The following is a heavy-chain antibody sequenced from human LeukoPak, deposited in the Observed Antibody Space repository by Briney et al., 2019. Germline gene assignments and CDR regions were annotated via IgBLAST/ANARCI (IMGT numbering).Heavy chain of an antibody. Sequence: PGGSLRLSCAASGLTFSTYGMSWVRQAPGKGLEWVSGISDSGGNTYYIDSVKGRFTISRDNSKNTLYLQMNSLRAEDTAVYHCAKVLPGITVVALFDDWGQGTLVTVSS. V-gene: IGHV3-23*01. D-gene: IGHD6-19*01. CDR3: AKVLPGITVVALFDD. CDR1: GLTFSTYG. CDR2: ISDSGGNT. J-gene: IGHJ4*02.